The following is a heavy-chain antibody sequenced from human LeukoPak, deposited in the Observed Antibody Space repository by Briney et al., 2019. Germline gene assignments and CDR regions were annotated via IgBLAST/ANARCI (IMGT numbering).Heavy chain of an antibody. D-gene: IGHD3-9*01. Sequence: PSETLSLTCTVSGGSISSYYWTWIRQPPGKGLEWIGYIYYSGNTNYNPSLKSRVTISVDTSKNQFSLKLSSVTAADTAVYYCARGVYYEILTGPLIYYMDVWGKGTTVTISS. CDR2: IYYSGNT. V-gene: IGHV4-59*01. CDR3: ARGVYYEILTGPLIYYMDV. J-gene: IGHJ6*03. CDR1: GGSISSYY.